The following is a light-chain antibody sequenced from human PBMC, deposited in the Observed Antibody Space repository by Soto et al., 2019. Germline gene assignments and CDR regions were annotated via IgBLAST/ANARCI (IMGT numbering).Light chain of an antibody. CDR1: QSLRTNS. CDR2: GVY. Sequence: EMVLTQSPGTLSLSLGERATLTCRASQSLRTNSLAWYQQKPGQAPRLLISGVYSRAAGIPDRFSGSGSGTDFTLTISRLEPEDFAVYYCQQRNDWPLTFGGGTKVDIK. CDR3: QQRNDWPLT. J-gene: IGKJ4*01. V-gene: IGKV3D-20*02.